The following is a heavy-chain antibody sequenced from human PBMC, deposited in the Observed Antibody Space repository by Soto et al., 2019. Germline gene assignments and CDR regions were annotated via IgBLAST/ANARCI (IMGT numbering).Heavy chain of an antibody. V-gene: IGHV3-21*01. CDR3: ARDRHYDSSGYYYYYYGMDV. CDR2: ISSSSYI. Sequence: PGGSLRLSCAASGFTFSTHWMHWVRQAPGKGLEWVSSISSSSYIYYADSVKGRFTISRDNAKNSLYLQMNSLRAEDTAVYYCARDRHYDSSGYYYYYYGMDVWGQGTTVTVS. D-gene: IGHD3-22*01. CDR1: GFTFSTHW. J-gene: IGHJ6*02.